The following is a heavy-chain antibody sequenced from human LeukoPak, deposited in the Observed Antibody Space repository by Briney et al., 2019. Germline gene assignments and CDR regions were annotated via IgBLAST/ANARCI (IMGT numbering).Heavy chain of an antibody. CDR3: AKDRAAPATPYNWFDP. D-gene: IGHD6-13*01. CDR2: ISGSGGNT. CDR1: GFTFNNYA. Sequence: GGALRLSCAASGFTFNNYAMSWVRQAPAKGLELVSTISGSGGNTYYADSVKGRFTISRDNSRTTLYRQMNSLRAEDTAVYYCAKDRAAPATPYNWFDPWGQGTLVTVSS. J-gene: IGHJ5*02. V-gene: IGHV3-23*01.